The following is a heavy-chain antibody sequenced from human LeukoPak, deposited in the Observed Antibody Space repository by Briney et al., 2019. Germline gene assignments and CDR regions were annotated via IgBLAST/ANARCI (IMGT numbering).Heavy chain of an antibody. CDR2: INPNSGGT. J-gene: IGHJ4*02. CDR1: GYTFTGYY. D-gene: IGHD6-19*01. Sequence: GASVKVSCKASGYTFTGYYMHWVRQAPGQGLEWMGWINPNSGGTNYAQKFQGRVTMTRDTSVSTAYMELSTLRSDDTAVYYCARGTGYSSGWYGDYWGQGTLVTVSS. CDR3: ARGTGYSSGWYGDY. V-gene: IGHV1-2*02.